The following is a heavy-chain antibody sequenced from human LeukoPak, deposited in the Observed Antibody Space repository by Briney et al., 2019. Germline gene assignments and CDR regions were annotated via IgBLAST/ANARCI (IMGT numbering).Heavy chain of an antibody. CDR1: GFTFSSYA. D-gene: IGHD6-19*01. CDR3: ARGRGDSSGWYYFDY. CDR2: ISGSGGST. Sequence: GGSLRLSCAASGFTFSSYAMSWVRQAPGKGLEWVSAISGSGGSTYYADSVKGRFTISRDNSKNTLDLQMNSLRAEDTAVYYCARGRGDSSGWYYFDYWGQGTLVTVSS. V-gene: IGHV3-23*01. J-gene: IGHJ4*02.